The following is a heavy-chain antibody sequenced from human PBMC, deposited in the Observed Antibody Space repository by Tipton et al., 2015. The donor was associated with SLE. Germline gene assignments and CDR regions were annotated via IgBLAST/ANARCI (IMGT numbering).Heavy chain of an antibody. J-gene: IGHJ1*01. CDR2: INPNSGGT. D-gene: IGHD6-13*01. CDR1: GYTFSGYY. Sequence: QLVQSGAEVKKPGASVKVSCKAYGYTFSGYYMHWVRQAPGQGLEWMGWINPNSGGTNYAQKFQGRVTMTRDTSISIVYMVLSRLKSDDTAVYYCATEIAAVGELGYCHHWGQGTLVTVSS. CDR3: ATEIAAVGELGYCHH. V-gene: IGHV1-2*02.